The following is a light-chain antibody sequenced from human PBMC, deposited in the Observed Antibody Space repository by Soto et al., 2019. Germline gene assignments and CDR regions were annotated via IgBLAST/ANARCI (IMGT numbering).Light chain of an antibody. Sequence: QSVLTQPPSVSAAPGQKVTISCSGSSSNIGNNYVWWYQQLPGTAPKLLIYDNNKRPSGIPDRFSGSKSDTSATLGITGLQTGDEADYYCGTWDSSLTTVVFGGGTKLTVL. CDR3: GTWDSSLTTVV. CDR2: DNN. J-gene: IGLJ2*01. CDR1: SSNIGNNY. V-gene: IGLV1-51*01.